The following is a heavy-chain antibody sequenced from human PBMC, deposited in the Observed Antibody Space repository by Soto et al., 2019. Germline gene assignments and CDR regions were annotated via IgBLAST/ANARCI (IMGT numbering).Heavy chain of an antibody. CDR3: ARGQRFSDWFDP. Sequence: SETLSLTCAVYGGSVNGYYWTWIRQPAGKGLGWIGRIYSSGSTKYNPSLQSRVTMSLDTSNNQFSLRLTSVTAADTAVYYCARGQRFSDWFDPWGQGTLVTVSS. CDR1: GGSVNGYY. CDR2: IYSSGST. J-gene: IGHJ5*02. V-gene: IGHV4-59*10. D-gene: IGHD3-3*01.